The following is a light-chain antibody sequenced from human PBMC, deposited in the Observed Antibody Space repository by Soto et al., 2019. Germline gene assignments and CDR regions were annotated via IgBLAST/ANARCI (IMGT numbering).Light chain of an antibody. J-gene: IGKJ5*01. CDR3: QQHNDWPT. CDR2: GAS. Sequence: EIVLTQSPCTLSWSPGERATLSCRASQSGSSNLAWYQQKPGQAPRLLIYGASTRATGIPARFSGSGSGTEFTLTISSLQSEDFAIYYCQQHNDWPTFGQGTRLEIK. CDR1: QSGSSN. V-gene: IGKV3-15*01.